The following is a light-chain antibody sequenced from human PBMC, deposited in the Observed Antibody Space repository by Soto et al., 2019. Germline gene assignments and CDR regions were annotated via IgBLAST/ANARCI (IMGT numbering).Light chain of an antibody. CDR2: DAS. V-gene: IGKV1-33*01. Sequence: DIQMTQSPSSLSASVGDRVTITCQASQDISNYLNWYQQKPGKAPKLLIYDASNLETGVPSRFSGSGSGTDFTFTISSLQPEDIATYYCQYCGYLPIFGPGTTVDFK. CDR1: QDISNY. CDR3: QYCGYLPI. J-gene: IGKJ3*01.